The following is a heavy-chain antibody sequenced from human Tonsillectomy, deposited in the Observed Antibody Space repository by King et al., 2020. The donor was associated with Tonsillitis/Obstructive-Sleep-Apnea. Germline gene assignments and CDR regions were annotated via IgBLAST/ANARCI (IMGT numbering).Heavy chain of an antibody. CDR1: GYSFTSYW. Sequence: VQLVESGAEVKKPGESLKISCKGSGYSFTSYWIGWVRQLPGKGLEWMGIIYPGDSDTRYSPSFQGQVTISADKSISTAHLQWSSLKASDTAMYYCARLDTTVTDPFDYWGQGPLVTVSS. J-gene: IGHJ4*02. V-gene: IGHV5-51*01. CDR3: ARLDTTVTDPFDY. CDR2: IYPGDSDT. D-gene: IGHD4-17*01.